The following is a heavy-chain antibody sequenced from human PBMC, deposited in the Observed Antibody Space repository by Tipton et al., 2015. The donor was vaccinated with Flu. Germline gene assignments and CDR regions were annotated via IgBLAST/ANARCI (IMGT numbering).Heavy chain of an antibody. CDR1: GGSISSYY. CDR3: ARESHSAYRSGCDGAFDI. Sequence: TLSLTCTVSGGSISSYYWSWIRQPPGKGLEWIGYIYYSGSTNYIPSLKSRATISVDTSKNQFSLKLSSVTAADTAVYYGARESHSAYRSGCDGAFDIWGQGTMVTVSS. D-gene: IGHD6-19*01. V-gene: IGHV4-59*01. CDR2: IYYSGST. J-gene: IGHJ3*02.